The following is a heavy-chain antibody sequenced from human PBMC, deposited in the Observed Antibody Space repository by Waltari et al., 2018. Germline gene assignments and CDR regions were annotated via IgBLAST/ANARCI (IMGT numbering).Heavy chain of an antibody. J-gene: IGHJ4*02. Sequence: VQLVQSGAEVKQPVATGKISCKASGDTFTDYYVHWVEQAPGKGLEWMGRVDPEDGETIYAEKFQGRVTITADTSTDTDYMELSSLRSEDTAVYYCATPYSLSMMGWGQGTLVTVSS. V-gene: IGHV1-69-2*01. CDR2: VDPEDGET. CDR3: ATPYSLSMMG. D-gene: IGHD2-21*01. CDR1: GDTFTDYY.